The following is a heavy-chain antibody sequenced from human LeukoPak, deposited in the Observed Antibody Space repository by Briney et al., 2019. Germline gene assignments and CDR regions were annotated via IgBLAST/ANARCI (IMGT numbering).Heavy chain of an antibody. Sequence: ASVKVSCKASGDTFTFTNYAISWVRQAPGQGLQWMGGIIPIFGTENYAQEFQGRVTITADKTTSTSYMELSSLRSEDTAVYFCARASLGGYDSTLYYFDYWGQGTLVTVSS. CDR2: IIPIFGTE. J-gene: IGHJ4*02. V-gene: IGHV1-69*06. CDR3: ARASLGGYDSTLYYFDY. D-gene: IGHD5-12*01. CDR1: GDTFTFTNYA.